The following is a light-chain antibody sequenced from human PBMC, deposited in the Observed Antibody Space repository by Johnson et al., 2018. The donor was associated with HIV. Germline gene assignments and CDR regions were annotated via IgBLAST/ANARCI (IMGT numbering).Light chain of an antibody. CDR1: SSNIGNNY. Sequence: QSVLTQPPSVSAAPGQKVTISCSGSSSNIGNNYVSWYQQLPGTAPKLLIYENNKRPLGIPDRFSGSKSGTSATLGITGLQTGDEADFYCGTWDPSLSAFVCGTRTKVTV. CDR3: GTWDPSLSAFV. V-gene: IGLV1-51*02. J-gene: IGLJ1*01. CDR2: ENN.